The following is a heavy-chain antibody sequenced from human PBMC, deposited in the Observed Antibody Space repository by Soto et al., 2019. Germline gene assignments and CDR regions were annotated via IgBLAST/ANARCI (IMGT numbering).Heavy chain of an antibody. J-gene: IGHJ5*02. Sequence: QITLKESGPTLVKPTQTLTLTCTFSGFSLSTSGVGVGWIRQPPGKALEWLALIYWDDDKPYSPSLKSRLTITKDTSKTQVGLTITNMDPVDTATDYCAHIGQLASQFDPWGQGTLVTVSS. CDR1: GFSLSTSGVG. D-gene: IGHD6-6*01. CDR3: AHIGQLASQFDP. CDR2: IYWDDDK. V-gene: IGHV2-5*02.